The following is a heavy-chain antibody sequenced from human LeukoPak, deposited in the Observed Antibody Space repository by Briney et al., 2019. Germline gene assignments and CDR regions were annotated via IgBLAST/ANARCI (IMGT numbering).Heavy chain of an antibody. CDR2: ISGSGGST. CDR3: AKGGRDYTYYYDSSGYYFFDY. Sequence: GGSLRLSCAASGFTFSSYAMSWVRQAPGKGLEWVSAISGSGGSTYYADSVKGRFTISRDNSKNTLYLQMNSLRAEDTAVYYCAKGGRDYTYYYDSSGYYFFDYWGQGTLVTVSS. D-gene: IGHD3-22*01. J-gene: IGHJ4*02. V-gene: IGHV3-23*01. CDR1: GFTFSSYA.